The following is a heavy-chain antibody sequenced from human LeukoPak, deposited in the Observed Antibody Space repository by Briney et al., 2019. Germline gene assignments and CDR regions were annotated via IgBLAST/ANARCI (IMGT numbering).Heavy chain of an antibody. CDR3: ARGYYDILTGQGWFDP. Sequence: PSETLSLTCTVSGGSISSYYWSWIRQPPGKGLEWIGYIYYSGSTYYNPSLKSRVTISVDTSKNQFSLKLSSVTAADTAVYYCARGYYDILTGQGWFDPWGQGTLVTVSS. D-gene: IGHD3-9*01. CDR2: IYYSGST. V-gene: IGHV4-59*12. CDR1: GGSISSYY. J-gene: IGHJ5*02.